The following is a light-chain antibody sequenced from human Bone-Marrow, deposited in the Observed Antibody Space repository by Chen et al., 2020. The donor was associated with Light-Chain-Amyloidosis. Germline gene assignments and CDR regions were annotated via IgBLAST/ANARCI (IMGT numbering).Light chain of an antibody. V-gene: IGKV3-15*01. CDR1: QSVNNN. Sequence: EIVLTQSPVTLSVSPGERAILSCRASQSVNNNLAGCQQRPGQPPRLLIYGASTRATGIPARFSGTGSGTEFTLTISSMQSEDFALYYCQQFDKGPRTFGQGTKVEIK. CDR2: GAS. J-gene: IGKJ1*01. CDR3: QQFDKGPRT.